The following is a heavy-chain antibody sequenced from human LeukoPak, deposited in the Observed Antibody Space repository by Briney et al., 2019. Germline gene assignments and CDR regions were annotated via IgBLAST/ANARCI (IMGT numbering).Heavy chain of an antibody. J-gene: IGHJ4*02. D-gene: IGHD3-16*01. CDR1: GGSISSGSYY. CDR3: ARFVRYVGFQHYYDY. V-gene: IGHV4-39*01. CDR2: IYYSGST. Sequence: SETLSLTCTVSGGSISSGSYYWGWIRQHPGKGLEWIGNIYYSGSTYYNPSLKSRVTISVDTSKNQFSLKLGSWTAADTAVYYCARFVRYVGFQHYYDYWGQGALGTVSS.